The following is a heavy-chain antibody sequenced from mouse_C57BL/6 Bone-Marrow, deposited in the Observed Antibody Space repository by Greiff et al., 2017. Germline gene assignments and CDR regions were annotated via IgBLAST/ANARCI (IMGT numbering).Heavy chain of an antibody. Sequence: VKLQQSGAELARPGASVKLSCKASGYTFTSYGISWVKQRTGQGLEWIGEIYPRSGNTYYNEKFKGKATLTADKSSSTAYMELRSLTSEDSAVYFCAILFDVWGTGTTVTVSS. CDR1: GYTFTSYG. CDR3: AILFDV. CDR2: IYPRSGNT. V-gene: IGHV1-81*01. J-gene: IGHJ1*03.